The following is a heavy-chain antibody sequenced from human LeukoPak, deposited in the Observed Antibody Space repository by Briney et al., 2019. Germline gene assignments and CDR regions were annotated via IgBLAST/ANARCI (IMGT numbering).Heavy chain of an antibody. Sequence: KSGGSLRLSCAASGFTFSSYSMNWVRQAPGKGLEWVSSISSSSSYIYYADSVKGRFTISRDNAKNSLYLQMNSLRAEDTAVYYCARTYSGTHQAFHIWGQGTMVTVSS. CDR3: ARTYSGTHQAFHI. CDR2: ISSSSSYI. CDR1: GFTFSSYS. J-gene: IGHJ3*02. D-gene: IGHD1-26*01. V-gene: IGHV3-21*01.